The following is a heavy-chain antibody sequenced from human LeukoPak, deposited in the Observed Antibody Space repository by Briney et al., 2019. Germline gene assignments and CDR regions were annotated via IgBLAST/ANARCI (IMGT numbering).Heavy chain of an antibody. D-gene: IGHD2-2*01. CDR1: GGTFSSYA. CDR3: VRADKWCSSTSCRSKYYYYYGMDV. J-gene: IGHJ6*02. V-gene: IGHV1-69*13. CDR2: IIPIFGTA. Sequence: SVKVSCKASGGTFSSYAISWVRQAPGQGLEWMGGIIPIFGTANYAQKFQGRVTITADESTSTAYMELSSLRSEDTAVYYCVRADKWCSSTSCRSKYYYYYGMDVWGQGTTVTVSS.